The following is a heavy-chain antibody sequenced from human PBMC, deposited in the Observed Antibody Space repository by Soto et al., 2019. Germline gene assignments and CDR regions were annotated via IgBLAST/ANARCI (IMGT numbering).Heavy chain of an antibody. CDR3: ARRDCSGGSCSDSGFGWFDP. V-gene: IGHV1-2*04. Sequence: QVQLVQSGAEVKKPGASVKVSCKASGYTFTGYYMHWVRQAPGQGLEWMGWINPNSGGTNYAQKFQGWVTKTRDRYISKDYMELSRLTSDDTDVYYCARRDCSGGSCSDSGFGWFDPWGQGTLVTVSS. CDR1: GYTFTGYY. J-gene: IGHJ5*02. D-gene: IGHD2-15*01. CDR2: INPNSGGT.